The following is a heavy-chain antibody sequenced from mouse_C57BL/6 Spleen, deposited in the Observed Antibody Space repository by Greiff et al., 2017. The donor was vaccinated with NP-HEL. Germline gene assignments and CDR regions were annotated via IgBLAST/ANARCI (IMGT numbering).Heavy chain of an antibody. D-gene: IGHD2-5*01. J-gene: IGHJ1*03. CDR3: ARRENYSNDWYFDV. CDR2: ISSGGSYT. V-gene: IGHV5-6*02. CDR1: GFTFSSYG. Sequence: DVQLQESGGDLVKPGGSLKLSCAASGFTFSSYGMSWVRQTPDKRLEWVATISSGGSYTYYPDSVKGRFTISRDNAKNTLYLQMSSLKSEDTAMYYCARRENYSNDWYFDVWGTGTTVTVSS.